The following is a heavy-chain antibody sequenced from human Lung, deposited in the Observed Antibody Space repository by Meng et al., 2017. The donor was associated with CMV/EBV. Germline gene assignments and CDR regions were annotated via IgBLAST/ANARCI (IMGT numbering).Heavy chain of an antibody. J-gene: IGHJ6*02. CDR2: ISAYNGNT. D-gene: IGHD3-3*01. Sequence: ASXXVSXKASGYTFTSYGISWVRQAPGQGLEWMGWISAYNGNTNYAQKLQGRVTMTTDTSTSTAYMELRSLRSDDTAVYYCARVRYYDFWSGYFNGMDVWGQGTRVTVSS. CDR3: ARVRYYDFWSGYFNGMDV. V-gene: IGHV1-18*01. CDR1: GYTFTSYG.